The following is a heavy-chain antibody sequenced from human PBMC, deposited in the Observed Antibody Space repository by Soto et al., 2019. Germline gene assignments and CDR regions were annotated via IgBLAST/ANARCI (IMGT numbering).Heavy chain of an antibody. V-gene: IGHV4-31*03. CDR3: VRDLDGTTIYDY. J-gene: IGHJ4*02. CDR1: GGSISSGGYY. CDR2: IYYSGST. Sequence: PSETLSLTCTVSGGSISSGGYYWSWIRQHPGKGLEWIGYIYYSGSTYYNPSLKSRVTISVDTSKNQFSLKLSSVTAADTAVYYCVRDLDGTTIYDYWGQGTLVTVSS. D-gene: IGHD1-7*01.